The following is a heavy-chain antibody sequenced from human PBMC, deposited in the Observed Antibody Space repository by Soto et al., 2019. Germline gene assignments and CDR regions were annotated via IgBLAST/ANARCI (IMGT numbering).Heavy chain of an antibody. D-gene: IGHD6-13*01. V-gene: IGHV3-15*07. CDR2: IKSKTDGGTT. CDR3: TSAAIGAAGDCDY. J-gene: IGHJ4*02. CDR1: GFTFSNAW. Sequence: GGSLRLSCAASGFTFSNAWMNWVRQAPGKGLEWVGRIKSKTDGGTTDYAAPVKGRFTISRDDSKNTLYLQMNSLKTEDTAVYYCTSAAIGAAGDCDYWGQGTLVTLSS.